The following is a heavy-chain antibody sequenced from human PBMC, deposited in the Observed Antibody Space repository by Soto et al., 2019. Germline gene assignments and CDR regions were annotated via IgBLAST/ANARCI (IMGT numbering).Heavy chain of an antibody. D-gene: IGHD1-26*01. Sequence: QVQLVESGGGVVQPGTSLRLSCAASGFTFSSYGVHWVRQASGEGLEWVAAMSSDGTNKYYADSVKGRFTISRDNSKNTLYLQMNSLRAEDTAVYYCAKTPWEKYYSSWFDHWGQGTLVTVSS. J-gene: IGHJ5*02. V-gene: IGHV3-30*18. CDR2: MSSDGTNK. CDR1: GFTFSSYG. CDR3: AKTPWEKYYSSWFDH.